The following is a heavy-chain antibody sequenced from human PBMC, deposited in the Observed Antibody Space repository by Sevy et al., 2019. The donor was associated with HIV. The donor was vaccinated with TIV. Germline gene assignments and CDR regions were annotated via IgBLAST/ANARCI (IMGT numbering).Heavy chain of an antibody. CDR2: INPNSGDT. V-gene: IGHV1-2*06. J-gene: IGHJ4*02. CDR3: ARVLYYDSSAYYFDY. CDR1: GYMFIAYF. D-gene: IGHD3-22*01. Sequence: ASVKVSCKASGYMFIAYFIHWVRQAPGQGLEWMGRINPNSGDTNYAQKFQGRVTMTRDTSINTADMELSRLRSDDTAVYSCARVLYYDSSAYYFDYWGQGTLVTVSS.